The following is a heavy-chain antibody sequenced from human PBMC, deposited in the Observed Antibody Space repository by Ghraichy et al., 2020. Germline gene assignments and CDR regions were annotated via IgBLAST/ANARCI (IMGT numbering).Heavy chain of an antibody. V-gene: IGHV4-59*01. J-gene: IGHJ5*02. CDR3: ARATLGIAVAGRRWFDP. D-gene: IGHD6-19*01. CDR2: IYYSGST. Sequence: SETLSLTCTVSGGSISSYYWSWIRQPPGKGLEWIGYIYYSGSTNYNPSLKSRVTISVDTSKNQFSLKLSSVTAADTAVYYCARATLGIAVAGRRWFDPWGQGTLVTVSS. CDR1: GGSISSYY.